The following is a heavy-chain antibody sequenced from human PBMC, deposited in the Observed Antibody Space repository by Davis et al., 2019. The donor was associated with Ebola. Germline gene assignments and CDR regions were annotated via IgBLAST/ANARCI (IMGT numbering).Heavy chain of an antibody. V-gene: IGHV5-51*01. D-gene: IGHD5-24*01. J-gene: IGHJ4*02. Sequence: GESLKISCKGSGYSFTSHWIGWVRQLPGKGLEWMGIIYTGDSDTRYSPSFQGQVTISADKSISTAYLQWSSLKASDTAMYYCARGTDGYNPGGYFDSWGRGTLVTVSS. CDR2: IYTGDSDT. CDR3: ARGTDGYNPGGYFDS. CDR1: GYSFTSHW.